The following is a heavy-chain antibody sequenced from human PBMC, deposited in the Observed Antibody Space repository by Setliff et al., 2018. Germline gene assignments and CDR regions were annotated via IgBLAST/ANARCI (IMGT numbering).Heavy chain of an antibody. Sequence: GGSLRLSCAASGFTFSTYWMSWVRQTPGKGLEWVANIKQDGSDIKYVDSVKGRFTISRDNAKNSLYLQMNNLRAEDTAVYHCARGARLYETDHHYYGWLDPLGQGTLVTVSS. CDR3: ARGARLYETDHHYYGWLDP. J-gene: IGHJ5*02. CDR1: GFTFSTYW. V-gene: IGHV3-7*01. D-gene: IGHD3-22*01. CDR2: IKQDGSDI.